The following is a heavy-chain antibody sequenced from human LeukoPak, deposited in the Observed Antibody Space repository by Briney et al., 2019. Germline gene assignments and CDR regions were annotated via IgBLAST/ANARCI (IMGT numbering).Heavy chain of an antibody. J-gene: IGHJ4*02. CDR3: VRADAKKTAMVDY. Sequence: GGSLRLSCAASGFTVSSNYMSWVRQAPGKGLEWVSVIYSGGSTNYADSVKGRFTIPRDNAKNSLYLQMNSLRVEDTAVYYCVRADAKKTAMVDYWGRGTLVAVSS. CDR1: GFTVSSNY. V-gene: IGHV3-53*01. D-gene: IGHD5-18*01. CDR2: IYSGGST.